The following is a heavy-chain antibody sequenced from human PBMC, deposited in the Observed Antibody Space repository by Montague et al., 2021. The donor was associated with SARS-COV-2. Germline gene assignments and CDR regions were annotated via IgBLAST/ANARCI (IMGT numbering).Heavy chain of an antibody. CDR2: IYYSGST. J-gene: IGHJ5*02. D-gene: IGHD3-10*01. CDR3: ARHCVVRGVSAGWFGP. CDR1: GGSISSSSYY. V-gene: IGHV4-39*01. Sequence: SETLSLTCTVSGGSISSSSYYWGWIRQPPGKGLEWIGSIYYSGSTYYNPPLKSRVTISVDTSKNQFSLKLSSVTAADTAVYYCARHCVVRGVSAGWFGPWGQGTLVTVSS.